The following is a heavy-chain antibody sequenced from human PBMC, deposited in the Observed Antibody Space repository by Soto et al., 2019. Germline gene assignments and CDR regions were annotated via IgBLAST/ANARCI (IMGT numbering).Heavy chain of an antibody. CDR1: GGSFSGYY. CDR3: AREGNWNRTCGGSCYYYSWFDP. Sequence: SETLSLTCAVYGGSFSGYYWSWIRQPPGKGLEWIGEINHSGSTNYNPSLKSRVTISVDTSKNQFSLKLSSVTAADTAVYYCAREGNWNRTCGGSCYYYSWFDPWGQGTLVTVSS. J-gene: IGHJ5*02. D-gene: IGHD2-15*01. V-gene: IGHV4-34*01. CDR2: INHSGST.